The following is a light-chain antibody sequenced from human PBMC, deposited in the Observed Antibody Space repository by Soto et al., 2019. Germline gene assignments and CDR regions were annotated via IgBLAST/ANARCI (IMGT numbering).Light chain of an antibody. CDR2: EVS. Sequence: QSALTQPASVSGSPGQSITISCNGTSSDVGSYNLVSWYQQHPGKAPKLMIYEVSKRPSGVSNRFSGSKSGNTASLTISGLQAEDEADYYCCSYAGSSTFVFGTGTKVTV. CDR1: SSDVGSYNL. V-gene: IGLV2-23*02. J-gene: IGLJ1*01. CDR3: CSYAGSSTFV.